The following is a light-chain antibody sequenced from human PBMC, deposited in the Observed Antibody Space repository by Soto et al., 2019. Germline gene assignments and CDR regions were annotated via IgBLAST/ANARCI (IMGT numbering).Light chain of an antibody. CDR3: QHYNNWPLT. J-gene: IGKJ4*01. CDR1: QSVSSN. CDR2: ATS. V-gene: IGKV3-15*01. Sequence: EIVMTQSPATLSVSPGERASLSCRASQSVSSNLAWYQQKPGQTPRLLIYATSTRATGIPARFSGSGSGTEFTLTISSLQSEDFAVYYCQHYNNWPLTLGGGTKVDTK.